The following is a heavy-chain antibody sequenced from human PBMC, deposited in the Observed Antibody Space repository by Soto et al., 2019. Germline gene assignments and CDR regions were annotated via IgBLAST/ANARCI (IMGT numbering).Heavy chain of an antibody. CDR3: VRGQWLPRGEY. V-gene: IGHV4-34*01. CDR2: INHSGST. Sequence: SETLSLTCDVYGGSFSGFFWTWIRQPPGRGLEWIGEINHSGSTNYNPSLKSRVTLSMDMSENQFSLRLTSVTAADTAVYYCVRGQWLPRGEYWGQGTLVTVSS. D-gene: IGHD6-19*01. J-gene: IGHJ4*02. CDR1: GGSFSGFF.